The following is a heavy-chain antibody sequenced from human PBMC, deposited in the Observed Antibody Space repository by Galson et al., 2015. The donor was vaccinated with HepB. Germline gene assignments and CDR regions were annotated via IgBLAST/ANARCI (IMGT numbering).Heavy chain of an antibody. CDR3: ARDQLTPLLWFVVGMDV. Sequence: SLRLSCAASGFTFSSYAMHWVRQAPGKGLEWVAVISYDGSNKYYADSVKGRFTISRDNSKNTLYLQMNSLRAEDTAVYYCARDQLTPLLWFVVGMDVWGQGTTVTVSS. CDR1: GFTFSSYA. CDR2: ISYDGSNK. V-gene: IGHV3-30*04. J-gene: IGHJ6*02. D-gene: IGHD3-10*01.